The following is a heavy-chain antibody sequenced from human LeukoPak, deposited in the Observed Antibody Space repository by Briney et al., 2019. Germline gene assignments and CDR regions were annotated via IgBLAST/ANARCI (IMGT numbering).Heavy chain of an antibody. CDR3: ARGSRTYSSGAS. CDR2: IGSSSSYI. Sequence: PGGSRRLSCAASGFTFSSYSMNWVRKAPGKGLEWVSSIGSSSSYIYYADSVKGRFTISRDNAKNSLYLQMNSLRAEDTAVYYCARGSRTYSSGASWGQGTLVTVSS. V-gene: IGHV3-21*04. J-gene: IGHJ5*02. CDR1: GFTFSSYS. D-gene: IGHD6-19*01.